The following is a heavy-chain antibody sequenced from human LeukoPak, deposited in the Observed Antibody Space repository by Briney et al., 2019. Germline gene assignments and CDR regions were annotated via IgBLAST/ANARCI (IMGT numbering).Heavy chain of an antibody. V-gene: IGHV1-69*01. J-gene: IGHJ4*02. Sequence: ASVKVSCKASGGTFSSYAISWVRLAPGQGLEWMGGIIPIFGTANYAQKFQGRVTITADESTSTAYMELSSLRSEDTAVYYCARANTVVTHFDYWGQGTLVTVSS. D-gene: IGHD4-23*01. CDR2: IIPIFGTA. CDR3: ARANTVVTHFDY. CDR1: GGTFSSYA.